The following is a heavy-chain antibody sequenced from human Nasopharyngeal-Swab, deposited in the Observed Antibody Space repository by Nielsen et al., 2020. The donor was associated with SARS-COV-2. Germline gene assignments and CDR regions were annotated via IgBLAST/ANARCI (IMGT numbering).Heavy chain of an antibody. J-gene: IGHJ6*03. Sequence: WVRQAPGQRREWMGWINAGNGNTKYSQKFQGRVTITRDTSASTAYMELSSLRSEDTAVYYCASSTAAGTNYYYYYMDVWGKGTTVTVSS. D-gene: IGHD6-13*01. CDR2: INAGNGNT. CDR3: ASSTAAGTNYYYYYMDV. V-gene: IGHV1-3*01.